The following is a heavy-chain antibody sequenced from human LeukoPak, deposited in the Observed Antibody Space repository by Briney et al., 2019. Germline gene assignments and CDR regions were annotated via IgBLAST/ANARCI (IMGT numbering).Heavy chain of an antibody. CDR2: ISASDGST. Sequence: GGSLRLSCAASGFTFSTYVWSWVRQAPGKGLEWVSTISASDGSTYYADSVKGRFTISRDNSKDTVYLLMISLRVEDTAVYYCANTINWGNNWFDPWGQGTRVTVSS. CDR3: ANTINWGNNWFDP. D-gene: IGHD3-16*01. J-gene: IGHJ5*02. V-gene: IGHV3-23*01. CDR1: GFTFSTYV.